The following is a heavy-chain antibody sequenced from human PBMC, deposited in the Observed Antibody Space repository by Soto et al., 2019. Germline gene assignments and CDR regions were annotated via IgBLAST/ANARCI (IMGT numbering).Heavy chain of an antibody. CDR3: ARRNAFDI. J-gene: IGHJ3*02. V-gene: IGHV4-61*08. CDR2: INNSGST. Sequence: SSETLSLTCTVSGGSISSGGYYWSWIRQHPGKGLEWIGEINNSGSTNYNPSLKSRVTISVDTSKNQFSLKLSSVTAADTAVYYCARRNAFDIWGQGTMVTV. CDR1: GGSISSGGYY.